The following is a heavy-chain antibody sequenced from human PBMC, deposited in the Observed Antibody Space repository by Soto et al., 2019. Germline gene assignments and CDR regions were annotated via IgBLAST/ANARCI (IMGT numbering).Heavy chain of an antibody. J-gene: IGHJ6*02. V-gene: IGHV1-69*01. CDR3: ARGRGTSCGQSYYYYGMDV. D-gene: IGHD2-2*01. CDR1: GGTFSSYA. Sequence: QVQLVQSGAEVKKPGSSVKVSCKASGGTFSSYAISWVRQAPGQGLEWMGGIIPIFGTADYAQKFQGRVTITADESTSTAYMELSSLRSEDTAVYYCARGRGTSCGQSYYYYGMDVWGQGTTVTVSS. CDR2: IIPIFGTA.